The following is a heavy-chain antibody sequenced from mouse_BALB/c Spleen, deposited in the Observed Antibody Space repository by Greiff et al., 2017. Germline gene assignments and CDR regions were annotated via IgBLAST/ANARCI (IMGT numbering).Heavy chain of an antibody. CDR1: GFTFSNYW. D-gene: IGHD2-1*01. CDR3: TRSGNGNYVGWFAY. Sequence: EVQLVESGGGLVQPGGSMKLSCVASGFTFSNYWMNWVRQSPEKGLEWVAEIRLKSNNYATHYAESVKGRFTISRDDSKSSVYLQMNNLRAEDTGIYYCTRSGNGNYVGWFAYWGQGTLVTVSA. CDR2: IRLKSNNYAT. J-gene: IGHJ3*01. V-gene: IGHV6-6*02.